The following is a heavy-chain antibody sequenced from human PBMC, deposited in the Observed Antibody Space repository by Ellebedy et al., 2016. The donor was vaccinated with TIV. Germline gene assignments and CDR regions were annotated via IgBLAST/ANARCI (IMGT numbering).Heavy chain of an antibody. CDR2: ISTSGTQ. V-gene: IGHV3-23*01. J-gene: IGHJ4*02. CDR1: GFSLSIYG. CDR3: TTQLWNTNY. D-gene: IGHD5-18*01. Sequence: GESLRISCVATGFSLSIYGMSWVRQIPGKGLEWVSSISTSGTQHYADSVKGRFTISRDNSKNTLYVEMHSLRVEDTAIYYCTTQLWNTNYWGQGTVVTVSS.